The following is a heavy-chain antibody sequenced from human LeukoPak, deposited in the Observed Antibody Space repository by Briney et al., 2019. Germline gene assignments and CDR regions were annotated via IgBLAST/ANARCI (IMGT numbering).Heavy chain of an antibody. CDR2: ISYDGSNK. CDR3: AREAYSYGSGGAFDI. D-gene: IGHD5-18*01. V-gene: IGHV3-30-3*01. J-gene: IGHJ3*02. CDR1: GSTFSSYA. Sequence: GGSLRLSCAASGSTFSSYAMHWVRQAPGKGLEWVAVISYDGSNKYYADSVKGRFTISRDNSKNTLYLQMNSLRAEDTAVYYCAREAYSYGSGGAFDIWGQGTMVTVSS.